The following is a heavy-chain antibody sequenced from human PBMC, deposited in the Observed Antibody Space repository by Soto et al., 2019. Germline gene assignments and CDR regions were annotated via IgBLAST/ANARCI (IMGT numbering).Heavy chain of an antibody. CDR3: ARQDGSAAAGTDYYYGMDG. CDR1: GGSFSGYY. D-gene: IGHD6-13*01. CDR2: INHSGST. J-gene: IGHJ6*01. V-gene: IGHV4-34*01. Sequence: QVQLQQWGAGLLKPSETLSLTCAVYGGSFSGYYWSWIRQPPGKGLEWIGEINHSGSTNYNPSLKSGVTIPVDTTKNQYSLTLSSVTAADTAVYYCARQDGSAAAGTDYYYGMDGWGQGTTVTVYS.